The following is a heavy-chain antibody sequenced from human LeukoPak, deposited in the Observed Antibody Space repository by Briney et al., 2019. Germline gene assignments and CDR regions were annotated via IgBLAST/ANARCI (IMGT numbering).Heavy chain of an antibody. V-gene: IGHV3-74*01. CDR2: INTDGSST. D-gene: IGHD3-22*01. J-gene: IGHJ3*02. CDR3: ARDYYDSSGYPHDAFDI. CDR1: GSTFSSYW. Sequence: PGGSLRLSCAASGSTFSSYWMHWVRQAPGKGLVWVPRINTDGSSTSYADSVKGRFTISRDNAKNTLYLQMNSLRAEDTAVYYCARDYYDSSGYPHDAFDIWGQGTMVTVSS.